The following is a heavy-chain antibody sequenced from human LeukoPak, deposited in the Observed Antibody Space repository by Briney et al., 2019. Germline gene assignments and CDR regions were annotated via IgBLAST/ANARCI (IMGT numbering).Heavy chain of an antibody. CDR1: GGSFSGYY. D-gene: IGHD3-22*01. CDR2: INHSGST. CDR3: AGPGSSGYYYRR. J-gene: IGHJ4*02. V-gene: IGHV4-34*01. Sequence: SETLSLTCAVYGGSFSGYYWSWIRQPPGKGLEWIGEINHSGSTNYNPSLKSRVTISVDTSKNQFSLKLSSVTAADTAVYYCAGPGSSGYYYRRWGQGTLVTVSS.